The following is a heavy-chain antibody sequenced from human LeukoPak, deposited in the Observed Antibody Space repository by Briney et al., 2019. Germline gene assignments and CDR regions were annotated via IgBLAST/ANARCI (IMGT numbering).Heavy chain of an antibody. V-gene: IGHV3-49*04. CDR1: GFTFSSYG. D-gene: IGHD4-11*01. CDR3: TRDHYSSLDY. J-gene: IGHJ4*02. Sequence: PGGSLRLSCAASGFTFSSYGMHWVRQAPGKGLEWVGFIRVRAFGATTEYAASVKGRFTISRDDSKNIAYLQMNSLKSEDTAVYYCTRDHYSSLDYWGQGTLVTVSS. CDR2: IRVRAFGATT.